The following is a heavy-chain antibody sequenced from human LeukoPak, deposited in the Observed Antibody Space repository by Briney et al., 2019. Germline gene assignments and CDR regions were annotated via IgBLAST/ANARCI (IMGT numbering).Heavy chain of an antibody. CDR1: GGSFSGYY. CDR3: ARGQSRGYSYGYRSGAFDI. V-gene: IGHV4-34*01. Sequence: SETLSLTCAVYGGSFSGYYWRGIRQPPGKGLEWIGEINHSGSTNYNPSLKSRVTISVDTSKNQFSLKLSSVTAADTAVYYCARGQSRGYSYGYRSGAFDIWGQGTMVTVSS. J-gene: IGHJ3*02. CDR2: INHSGST. D-gene: IGHD5-18*01.